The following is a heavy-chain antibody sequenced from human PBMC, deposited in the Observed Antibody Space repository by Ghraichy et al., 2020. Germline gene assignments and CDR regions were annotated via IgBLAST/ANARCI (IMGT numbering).Heavy chain of an antibody. CDR1: GFTFSNYA. CDR3: AKVVSHCTGYGCYSVRDWFDP. V-gene: IGHV3-23*01. CDR2: IGSSGDDT. Sequence: GGSLRLSCAASGFTFSNYAMSWVRQAPGKGLEWVSAIGSSGDDTFYADSVKGRFTLSRDNSKNTLDLQMNSLRAEDTAVYYCAKVVSHCTGYGCYSVRDWFDPWGQGTLVTVSS. J-gene: IGHJ5*02. D-gene: IGHD2-15*01.